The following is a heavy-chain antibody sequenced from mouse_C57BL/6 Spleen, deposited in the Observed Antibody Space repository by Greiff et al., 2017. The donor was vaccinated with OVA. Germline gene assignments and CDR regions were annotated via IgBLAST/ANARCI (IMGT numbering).Heavy chain of an antibody. Sequence: QVQLQQPGAELVKPGASVKLSCKASGYTFTSYWMQWVKQRPGQGLEWIGEIDPSDSYTNYNQKFKGKATLTVDTSSSTAYMQLSSLTSEDSAVYYCARRGTAQAEDYWGQGTTLTVSS. V-gene: IGHV1-50*01. CDR2: IDPSDSYT. CDR3: ARRGTAQAEDY. D-gene: IGHD3-2*02. J-gene: IGHJ2*01. CDR1: GYTFTSYW.